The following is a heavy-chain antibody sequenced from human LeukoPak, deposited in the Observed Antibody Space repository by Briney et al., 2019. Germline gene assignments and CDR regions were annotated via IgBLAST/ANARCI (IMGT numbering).Heavy chain of an antibody. CDR2: MNPNSGNT. CDR1: GYTFTSYD. CDR3: ARSYCSSTSCYDGFWFDP. Sequence: ASVKVSCKASGYTFTSYDINWVRQATGQGLEWMGWMNPNSGNTGYAQKFQGRVTMTRNTSISTAYMKLSSLRSEDTAVYYCARSYCSSTSCYDGFWFDPWGQGTLVTVSS. D-gene: IGHD2-2*01. V-gene: IGHV1-8*01. J-gene: IGHJ5*02.